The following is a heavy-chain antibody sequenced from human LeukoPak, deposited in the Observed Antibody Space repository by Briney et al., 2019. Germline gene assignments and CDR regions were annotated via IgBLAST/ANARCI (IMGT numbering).Heavy chain of an antibody. Sequence: PSETLSPSFAVYGGSFSGYYWSWIRQPPGKGLEWIGEINHSGSTNYNPSLKSRVTISVDTSKNQFSLKLSSVTAADTAVYYCARVRQWLRLSRPSLGFDYWGQGALFTVSS. V-gene: IGHV4-34*01. CDR2: INHSGST. J-gene: IGHJ4*02. CDR3: ARVRQWLRLSRPSLGFDY. D-gene: IGHD5-12*01. CDR1: GGSFSGYY.